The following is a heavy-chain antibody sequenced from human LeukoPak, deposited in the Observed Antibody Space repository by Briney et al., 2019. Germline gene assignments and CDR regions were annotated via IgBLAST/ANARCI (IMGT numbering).Heavy chain of an antibody. CDR1: GFTFSSYS. CDR2: INSSSSYI. Sequence: GGSLRLSCAASGFTFSSYSMNWVRQAPGKGLEWVSSINSSSSYIYYADSVKGRFTISRDNAKNSLYLQMNSLRAEDTAVYYCARDYTGLGYMDVWGKGTTVTVSS. J-gene: IGHJ6*03. D-gene: IGHD1-14*01. CDR3: ARDYTGLGYMDV. V-gene: IGHV3-21*01.